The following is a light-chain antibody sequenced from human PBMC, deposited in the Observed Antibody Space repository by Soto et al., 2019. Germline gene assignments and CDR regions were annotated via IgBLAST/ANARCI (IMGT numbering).Light chain of an antibody. CDR1: SSDVGGYNY. V-gene: IGLV2-11*01. CDR3: CSYAGSYTLV. CDR2: DVS. J-gene: IGLJ1*01. Sequence: QSALTQPRSGSGCPGQSVTISCTGTSSDVGGYNYVSWYQQHPGKAPKLMIYDVSKRPSGVPDRFSGSKSGNTASLTISGLQAEYEADYYCCSYAGSYTLVFGTGTKLTVL.